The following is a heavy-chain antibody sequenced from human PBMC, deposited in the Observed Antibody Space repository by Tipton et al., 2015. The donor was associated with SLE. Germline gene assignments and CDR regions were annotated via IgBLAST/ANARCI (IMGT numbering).Heavy chain of an antibody. J-gene: IGHJ5*02. CDR3: ARVEGQWFGEFFP. D-gene: IGHD3-10*01. CDR2: IYYDGST. Sequence: GLVKPSETLSLTCTVSGCSIISSGYYLGWVRQFPGKGLEGIGSIYYDGSTYYNASLKSRLTISVDTSKHQFSLKLSSVTAADTAVYYCARVEGQWFGEFFPWGQGTLVTVSS. CDR1: GCSIISSGYY. V-gene: IGHV4-39*01.